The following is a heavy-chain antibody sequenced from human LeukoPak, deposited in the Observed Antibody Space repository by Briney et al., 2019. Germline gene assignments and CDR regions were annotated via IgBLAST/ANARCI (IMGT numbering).Heavy chain of an antibody. Sequence: ASVKVSCKASGYTFTSYDINWVRQATGQRLEWMGWINAGNGNTKYSQKFQGRVTITRDTSASTAYMELSSLRSEDTAVYYCARVGTIFGVTSRYWFDPWGQGTLVTVSS. CDR1: GYTFTSYD. J-gene: IGHJ5*02. CDR2: INAGNGNT. D-gene: IGHD3-3*01. CDR3: ARVGTIFGVTSRYWFDP. V-gene: IGHV1-3*01.